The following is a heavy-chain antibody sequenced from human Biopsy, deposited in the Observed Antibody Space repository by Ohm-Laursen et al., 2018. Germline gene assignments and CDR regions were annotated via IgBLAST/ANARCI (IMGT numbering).Heavy chain of an antibody. CDR2: IYDRGSTA. CDR1: GDSVSSGSFY. Sequence: SDTLSLTCTVSGDSVSSGSFYWTWIRQPPGQGLEYIGYIYDRGSTANYNPSLEGRVTMSVDRSKNQFSLELSSVTAADTAVYYCARVGAGAPSIDYFDYWGQGALVTVSS. J-gene: IGHJ4*02. D-gene: IGHD1-26*01. CDR3: ARVGAGAPSIDYFDY. V-gene: IGHV4-61*01.